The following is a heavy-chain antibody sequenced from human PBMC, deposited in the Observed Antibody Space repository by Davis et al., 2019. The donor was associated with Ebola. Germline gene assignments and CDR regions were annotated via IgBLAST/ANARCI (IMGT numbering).Heavy chain of an antibody. CDR1: GGTFSSYA. J-gene: IGHJ5*02. V-gene: IGHV1-69*04. CDR2: IIPILGIA. D-gene: IGHD2-2*01. CDR3: ARECPFIVVVPAAKNWFDP. Sequence: AASVKVSCKASGGTFSSYAISWVRQAPGQGLEWMGRIIPILGIANYAQKFQGRVTITADKSTSTAYMELSSLRSEDTAVYYCARECPFIVVVPAAKNWFDPWGQGTLVTVSS.